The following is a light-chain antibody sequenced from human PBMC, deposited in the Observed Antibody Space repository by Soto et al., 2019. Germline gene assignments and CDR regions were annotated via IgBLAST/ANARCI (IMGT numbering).Light chain of an antibody. CDR2: EVS. Sequence: QSVLAQPASVSGSPGQSITISCTGTSSDVGGYNYVSWYQQHPGKAPKLMIYEVSNRPSRVSNRFSGSKSGNTASLTISGLQAEDEADYYCSSYTRRSTSYVFGSGTKATVL. CDR3: SSYTRRSTSYV. J-gene: IGLJ1*01. V-gene: IGLV2-14*01. CDR1: SSDVGGYNY.